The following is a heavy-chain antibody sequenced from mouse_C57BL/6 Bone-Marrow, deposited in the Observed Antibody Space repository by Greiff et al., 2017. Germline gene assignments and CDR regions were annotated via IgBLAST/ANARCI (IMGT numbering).Heavy chain of an antibody. J-gene: IGHJ2*01. Sequence: VQLQQSGAELVRPGASVKLSCTASGFNIKDDYMHWVKQRPEQGLEWIGWIDPENGDTEYASKFQGKATITEDTSSNTAYLRLSSLTTEDTAVYYCTTGAVVHYFDYWGQGTTLTVSS. V-gene: IGHV14-4*01. CDR3: TTGAVVHYFDY. D-gene: IGHD1-1*01. CDR1: GFNIKDDY. CDR2: IDPENGDT.